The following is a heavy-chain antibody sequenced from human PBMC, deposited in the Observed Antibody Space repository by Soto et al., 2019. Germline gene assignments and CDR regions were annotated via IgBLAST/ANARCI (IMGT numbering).Heavy chain of an antibody. CDR2: IYYSGST. CDR1: AGSISTGGYY. CDR3: AREPLT. V-gene: IGHV4-31*03. Sequence: QVQLQESGPGLVKPSQTLSLTCTVSAGSISTGGYYWSWIRQHPGKGLEWIGYIYYSGSTYYNPSLKSRVTTPVYTSQNPSSLKVSSVTAADTAVYYWAREPLTWGQGTLVTVSS. J-gene: IGHJ4*02.